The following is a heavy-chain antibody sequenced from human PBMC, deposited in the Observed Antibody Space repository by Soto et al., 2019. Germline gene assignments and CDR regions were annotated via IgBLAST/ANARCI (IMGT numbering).Heavy chain of an antibody. CDR1: GGSISSRSYY. Sequence: XGTLALAFTVSGGSISSRSYYWGWIRQPPGKGLEWIGSIYYSGSTYYNPSLKSRVTISVDTSKNQFSLKLSSVTAADTAVYYCARQKGGVVVPAAPNWFDPWGQGTLVTVSS. V-gene: IGHV4-39*01. CDR3: ARQKGGVVVPAAPNWFDP. J-gene: IGHJ5*02. D-gene: IGHD2-2*01. CDR2: IYYSGST.